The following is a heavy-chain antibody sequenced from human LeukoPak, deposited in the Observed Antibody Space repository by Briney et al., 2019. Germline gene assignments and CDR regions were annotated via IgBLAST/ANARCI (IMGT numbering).Heavy chain of an antibody. CDR3: ARAPPRITMIVVGFDP. Sequence: GASVKVSCKASGYTFTSYGISWLRQAPGQGLEWMGWISAYNGNTNYAQKLQGRVTMTTDTSTSKAYMELRRLRSDDTAVYYCARAPPRITMIVVGFDPWGQGTLVTVSS. CDR1: GYTFTSYG. V-gene: IGHV1-18*01. CDR2: ISAYNGNT. J-gene: IGHJ5*02. D-gene: IGHD3-22*01.